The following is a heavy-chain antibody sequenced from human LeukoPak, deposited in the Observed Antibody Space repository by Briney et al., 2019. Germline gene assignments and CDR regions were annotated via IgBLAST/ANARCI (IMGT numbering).Heavy chain of an antibody. J-gene: IGHJ1*01. CDR1: DGSISSGGYY. D-gene: IGHD3-22*01. Sequence: SETLSLTCTVSDGSISSGGYYWSWIRQHPGKGLEWIAYIYSSGSTYYNPSLKSRVTMSVDTSKNQFSLKLSSVTAADTAVYYCARGVSYYDSGGYYNEYFQHWGQGTLVTVSS. CDR3: ARGVSYYDSGGYYNEYFQH. CDR2: IYSSGST. V-gene: IGHV4-31*03.